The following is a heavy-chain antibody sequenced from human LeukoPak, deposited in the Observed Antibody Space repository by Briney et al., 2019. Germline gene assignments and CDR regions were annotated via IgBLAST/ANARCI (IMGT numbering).Heavy chain of an antibody. CDR3: ARDLAVAGTGFDY. J-gene: IGHJ4*02. V-gene: IGHV1-2*02. CDR2: INPNSGGT. CDR1: GYTFTGYY. Sequence: GASVKLSCKASGYTFTGYYMHWVRQAPGQGLEWMGWINPNSGGTNYAQKFQGRVTMTRDTSISTAYMELSRLRSDDTAVYHCARDLAVAGTGFDYWGQGTLVTVSS. D-gene: IGHD6-19*01.